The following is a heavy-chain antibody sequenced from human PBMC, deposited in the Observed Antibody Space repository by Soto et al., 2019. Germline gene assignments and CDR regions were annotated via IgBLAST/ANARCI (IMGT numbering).Heavy chain of an antibody. D-gene: IGHD5-12*01. V-gene: IGHV3-23*01. CDR2: IGGRGNSA. CDR3: VREGRGSFDF. J-gene: IGHJ3*01. Sequence: SLRLSCAASGFIFTSYAMNWVRQAPGKGLEWVSVIGGRGNSAYYADSVQGRFTISRDNSKNTLSLQMSSLAADDTGIYYCVREGRGSFDFWGRGTMVTVSS. CDR1: GFIFTSYA.